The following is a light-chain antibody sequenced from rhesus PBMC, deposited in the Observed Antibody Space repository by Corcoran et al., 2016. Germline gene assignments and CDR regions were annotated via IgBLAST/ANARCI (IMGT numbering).Light chain of an antibody. CDR3: QQYNNWNS. CDR1: QSVSSY. CDR2: GAS. J-gene: IGKJ2*01. V-gene: IGKV3S9*01. Sequence: EIVMTQSPATLSLSPGERATPSCRARQSVSSYVAWYQQKPEQAPRLLIYGASSRATGIPDRFSGSGSGTDFPLIISSLEPEGVGVYCCQQYNNWNSFGQGTKVEIK.